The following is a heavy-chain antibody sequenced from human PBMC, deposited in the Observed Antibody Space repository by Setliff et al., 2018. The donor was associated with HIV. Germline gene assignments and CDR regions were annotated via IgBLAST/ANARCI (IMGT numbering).Heavy chain of an antibody. J-gene: IGHJ4*02. CDR2: ISSSGST. D-gene: IGHD3-22*01. CDR3: AGDPHYFDTSGHYSWFYFDY. CDR1: GGSMTSSNYY. V-gene: IGHV4-39*07. Sequence: PSETLSLTCTVSGGSMTSSNYYWGWIRQSPGRGLEWIGSISSSGSTTYHPSLRSRVTVSAATSKNQFSLKLTSVTAADTAVYFCAGDPHYFDTSGHYSWFYFDYWGQGTLVTVSS.